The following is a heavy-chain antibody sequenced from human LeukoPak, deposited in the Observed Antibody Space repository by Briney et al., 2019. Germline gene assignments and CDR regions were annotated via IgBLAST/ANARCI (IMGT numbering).Heavy chain of an antibody. CDR3: ARDSDDYYFAY. D-gene: IGHD2-21*02. CDR1: GYTFTGYY. V-gene: IGHV1-2*02. Sequence: GASVKVSFKASGYTFTGYYMYWVRQAPGQGLEWMGWIHPNSGGTKYAQKFQGRVTMTRDTSISTAYMELSRLSSDDTAVYYCARDSDDYYFAYWGQGTLVTVSS. CDR2: IHPNSGGT. J-gene: IGHJ4*02.